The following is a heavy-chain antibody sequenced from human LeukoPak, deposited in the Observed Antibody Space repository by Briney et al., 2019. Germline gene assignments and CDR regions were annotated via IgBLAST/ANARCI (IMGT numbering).Heavy chain of an antibody. D-gene: IGHD4-17*01. CDR2: INHSGST. Sequence: SETLSLTCAVYGGSFSGYYWSWIRQPPGKGLEWIGEINHSGSTNYNPSLKSRVTISVDTSKNQCSLKLSSVTATDTAVYYCARAATTVDTPIDYWGQGTLVTVSS. CDR1: GGSFSGYY. CDR3: ARAATTVDTPIDY. V-gene: IGHV4-34*01. J-gene: IGHJ4*02.